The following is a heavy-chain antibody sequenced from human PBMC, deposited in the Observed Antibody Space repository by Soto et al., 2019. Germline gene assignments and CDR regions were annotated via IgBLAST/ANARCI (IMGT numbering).Heavy chain of an antibody. V-gene: IGHV3-23*01. J-gene: IGHJ4*02. Sequence: GGSLRLSCAASGFTFSSYAMSWVRQAPGKGLEWVSAISGSGGSTYYADSVKGRFTISRDNSKNTLYLQMNSLIAEDSAVYYCAKADYDFWSGYLELDYWGQGTLVTVSS. CDR2: ISGSGGST. CDR1: GFTFSSYA. D-gene: IGHD3-3*01. CDR3: AKADYDFWSGYLELDY.